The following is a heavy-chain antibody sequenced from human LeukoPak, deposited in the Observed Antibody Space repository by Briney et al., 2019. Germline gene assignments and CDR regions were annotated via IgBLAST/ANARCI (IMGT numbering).Heavy chain of an antibody. D-gene: IGHD5-24*01. CDR1: GFTFNNYV. J-gene: IGHJ5*02. V-gene: IGHV3-23*01. CDR2: ISASAAMT. CDR3: ARDGSPEASINYFDT. Sequence: GGSLRLSCEASGFTFNNYVMTWVRQAPGKGLEWVSSISASAAMTYYADSVKGRFTISRDNAKNSLYLEMNSLSADDTALYYCARDGSPEASINYFDTWGQGTPVTVSS.